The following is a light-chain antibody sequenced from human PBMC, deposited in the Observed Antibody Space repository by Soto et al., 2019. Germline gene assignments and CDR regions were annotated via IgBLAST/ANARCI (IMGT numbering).Light chain of an antibody. J-gene: IGKJ4*01. CDR2: DVS. Sequence: EIVMTQSPATLSVSPGERATLSCRASQSVSSNFAWYQQRPAQAPRLIIYDVSTRATGVPTRFSGSGSGTEFTLNIRSLQSEDFEVYYCQQYHDWPLTFGGGTRVEIK. CDR3: QQYHDWPLT. CDR1: QSVSSN. V-gene: IGKV3D-15*01.